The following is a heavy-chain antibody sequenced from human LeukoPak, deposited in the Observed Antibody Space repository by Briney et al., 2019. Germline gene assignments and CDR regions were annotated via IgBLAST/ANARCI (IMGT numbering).Heavy chain of an antibody. V-gene: IGHV4-39*01. D-gene: IGHD3-3*01. CDR3: ARGYDFWSGYHSTKRHYYYYYGMDV. J-gene: IGHJ6*02. CDR2: IYYSGST. CDR1: GGSISSSSYY. Sequence: SETLSLTCTVSGGSISSSSYYWGWIRQPPGKGLEWIGSIYYSGSTYYNPSLKSRVTISVDTSKNQFSLKLSSVTAADTAVYYCARGYDFWSGYHSTKRHYYYYYGMDVWGQGTTVTVSS.